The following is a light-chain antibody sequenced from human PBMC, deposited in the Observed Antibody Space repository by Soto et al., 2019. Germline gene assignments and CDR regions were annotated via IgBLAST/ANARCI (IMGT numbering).Light chain of an antibody. CDR3: LLSYSGAAV. CDR1: TGAVTSGHY. Sequence: QAVVTQKPSLTVSPGGTVTLTCGSSTGAVTSGHYPYWFQQKPGQAPRTLICDTNKKHSWTPARFSGSLLGGKAALTLSGAQPEDEAEYYCLLSYSGAAVFGGGTQLTVL. V-gene: IGLV7-46*01. CDR2: DTN. J-gene: IGLJ7*01.